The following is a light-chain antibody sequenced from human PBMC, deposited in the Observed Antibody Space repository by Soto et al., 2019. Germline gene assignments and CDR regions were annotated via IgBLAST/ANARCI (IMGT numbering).Light chain of an antibody. V-gene: IGLV2-8*01. J-gene: IGLJ1*01. CDR1: SSDVGAYNY. Sequence: QSALTQPPSASGSVGQSVTISCTGTSSDVGAYNYASWYQQHPGKAPKLMIYEVSKRPSGVPDRFSGSKSGYTASLTVSGLQAEDEADYYCSSHAGNNNYVFGTGTKVTVL. CDR2: EVS. CDR3: SSHAGNNNYV.